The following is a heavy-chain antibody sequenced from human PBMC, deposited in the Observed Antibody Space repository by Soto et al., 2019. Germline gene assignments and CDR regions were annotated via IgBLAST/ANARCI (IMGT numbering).Heavy chain of an antibody. CDR1: GGTFSSYA. CDR2: IIPIFGTA. D-gene: IGHD3-10*01. Sequence: SVKVSCKASGGTFSSYAISWVRRAPGQGLEWMGGIIPIFGTANYAQKFQGRVTITADESTSTAYMELSSLRSEDTAVYYCASRYGSGSYYNVIPFDYWGQGTLVTVSS. V-gene: IGHV1-69*13. J-gene: IGHJ4*02. CDR3: ASRYGSGSYYNVIPFDY.